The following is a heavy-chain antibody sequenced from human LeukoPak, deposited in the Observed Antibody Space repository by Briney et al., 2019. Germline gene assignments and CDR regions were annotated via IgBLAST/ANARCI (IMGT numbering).Heavy chain of an antibody. D-gene: IGHD2-15*01. CDR1: GGSISSSSYY. V-gene: IGHV4-39*07. CDR3: ARIVVVVHYYYMDV. Sequence: SETLSLTCTVSGGSISSSSYYWGWIRQPPGKGLEWIGSIYYSGSTYYNPSLKSRVTISVDTSKNQFSLKLSSVTAADTAVYYCARIVVVVHYYYMDVWGKGTTVTVSS. J-gene: IGHJ6*03. CDR2: IYYSGST.